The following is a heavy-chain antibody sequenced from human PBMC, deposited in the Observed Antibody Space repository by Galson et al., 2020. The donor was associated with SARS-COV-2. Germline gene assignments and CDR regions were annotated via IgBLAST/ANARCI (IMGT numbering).Heavy chain of an antibody. CDR1: GFTFGNYA. CDR3: AKDRSTDGYYDSSGLFDH. V-gene: IGHV3-23*01. CDR2: MSGSGISA. D-gene: IGHD3-22*01. J-gene: IGHJ4*02. Sequence: GESLKISCATSGFTFGNYAMSWVRQAPGKGLEWVSGMSGSGISAYHADSVKGRFSISRDNPKNTLHLQMNRLRVEDTAVYYCAKDRSTDGYYDSSGLFDHWGQGTLVTVSS.